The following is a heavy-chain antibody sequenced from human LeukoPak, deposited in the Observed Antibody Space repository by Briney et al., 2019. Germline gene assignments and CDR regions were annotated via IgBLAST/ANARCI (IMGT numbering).Heavy chain of an antibody. D-gene: IGHD4/OR15-4a*01. CDR1: GYSFTSYW. V-gene: IGHV5-51*01. CDR2: TYPGDSDA. J-gene: IGHJ3*02. Sequence: GESLKISCKGSGYSFTSYWIGWVRQMPGIGLEWMGITYPGDSDARYSPSFQGQVTISADKSIGTAYLQWSSLRASDTAIYYCARRGADRFDAFDIWGQGTIVTVSS. CDR3: ARRGADRFDAFDI.